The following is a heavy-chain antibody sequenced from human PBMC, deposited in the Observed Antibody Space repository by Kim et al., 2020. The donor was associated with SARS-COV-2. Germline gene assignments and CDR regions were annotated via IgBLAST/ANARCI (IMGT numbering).Heavy chain of an antibody. CDR1: GGSFSGYY. V-gene: IGHV4-34*01. CDR3: ARGDRGFDWLFQKQNYFDY. J-gene: IGHJ4*02. D-gene: IGHD3-9*01. CDR2: INHSGST. Sequence: SETLSLTCAVYGGSFSGYYWSWIRQPPGKGLEWIGEINHSGSTNYNPSLKSRVTISVDTSKNQFSLKLSSVTAADTAVYYCARGDRGFDWLFQKQNYFDYWGQGTLVTVSS.